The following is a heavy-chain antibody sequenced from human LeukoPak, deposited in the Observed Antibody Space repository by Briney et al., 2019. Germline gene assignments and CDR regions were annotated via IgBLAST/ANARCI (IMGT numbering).Heavy chain of an antibody. J-gene: IGHJ3*02. V-gene: IGHV4-59*01. CDR3: ARIYYDSGAYYRRAFDI. CDR2: IYNSGST. D-gene: IGHD3-22*01. Sequence: PSETLSLTCTVSGGSLSTYYRSWIRQPPGKGLEWIAYIYNSGSTNSNPSLKSRVTISVDTSKNQFSLRLSSVTAADTAVYYCARIYYDSGAYYRRAFDIWGQGTMVSVSS. CDR1: GGSLSTYY.